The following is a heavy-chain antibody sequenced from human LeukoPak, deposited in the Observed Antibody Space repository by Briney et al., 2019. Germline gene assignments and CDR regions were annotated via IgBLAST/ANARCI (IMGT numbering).Heavy chain of an antibody. CDR3: ATIATPRGIVGASTYFDY. D-gene: IGHD1-26*01. CDR2: FDPEDGET. Sequence: ASVKVSCKASGGTFSSYAISWVRQAPGQGLEWMGGFDPEDGETIYAQKFQGRVTMTEDTSTDTAYMELSSLRSEDTAVYYCATIATPRGIVGASTYFDYWGQGTLVTVSS. J-gene: IGHJ4*02. CDR1: GGTFSSYA. V-gene: IGHV1-24*01.